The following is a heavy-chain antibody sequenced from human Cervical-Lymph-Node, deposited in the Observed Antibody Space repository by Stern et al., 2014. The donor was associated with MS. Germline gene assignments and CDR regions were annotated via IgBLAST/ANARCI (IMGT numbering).Heavy chain of an antibody. Sequence: EVQLVESGAEVKKPGESLNLSCKGSGYNFTNYWIGWVRQMPGKGLEWMGIIYPGDSDTIYSPSFQGQVTFSADKSISTAYLQWGSLKASDTAMYYCARRDATSCYKCFDYWGQGTLVTVSS. CDR3: ARRDATSCYKCFDY. V-gene: IGHV5-51*03. CDR2: IYPGDSDT. J-gene: IGHJ4*02. D-gene: IGHD2-2*02. CDR1: GYNFTNYW.